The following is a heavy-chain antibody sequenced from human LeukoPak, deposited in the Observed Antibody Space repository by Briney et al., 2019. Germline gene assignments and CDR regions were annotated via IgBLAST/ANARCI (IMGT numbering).Heavy chain of an antibody. CDR3: AKEVTDTGGYYYHY. D-gene: IGHD3-22*01. CDR1: GFTFSSYD. Sequence: PGGSLRLSCAASGFTFSSYDMSWVRQAPGKGLEWVSAISDSGGSTYYADSVKGRFTVSRDNSKNTLYLQMNSLRADDTAVYYCAKEVTDTGGYYYHYWGQGTLVTVSS. J-gene: IGHJ4*02. V-gene: IGHV3-23*01. CDR2: ISDSGGST.